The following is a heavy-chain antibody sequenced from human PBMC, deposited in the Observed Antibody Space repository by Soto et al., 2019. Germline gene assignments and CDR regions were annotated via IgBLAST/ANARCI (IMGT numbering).Heavy chain of an antibody. V-gene: IGHV3-9*01. D-gene: IGHD1-26*01. CDR1: GFTFDDYA. Sequence: PGGSLRLSCAASGFTFDDYAMHWVRQAPGKGLEWVSGISWNSGSIGYADSVKGRFTISRDNAKNSLYLQMNSLRAEDTALYYCAKGGGSAGFDYWGQGTLVTVSS. CDR2: ISWNSGSI. CDR3: AKGGGSAGFDY. J-gene: IGHJ4*02.